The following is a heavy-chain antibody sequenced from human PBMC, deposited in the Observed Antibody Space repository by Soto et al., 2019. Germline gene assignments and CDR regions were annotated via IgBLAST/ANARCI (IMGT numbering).Heavy chain of an antibody. J-gene: IGHJ6*02. CDR1: GGTFSSYA. Sequence: SVKVSCKASGGTFSSYAISWVRQAPGQGLEWMGGIIPIFGTANYAQKFQGRVTITADESTSTAYMELSSLRSEDTAVYYCARDWVNYYYYYGMDVSGQGTTVTVSS. CDR3: ARDWVNYYYYYGMDV. CDR2: IIPIFGTA. V-gene: IGHV1-69*13. D-gene: IGHD2-21*01.